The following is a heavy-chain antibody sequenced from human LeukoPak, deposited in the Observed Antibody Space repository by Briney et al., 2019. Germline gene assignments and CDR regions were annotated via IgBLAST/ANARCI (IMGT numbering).Heavy chain of an antibody. V-gene: IGHV4-39*02. Sequence: PSETLSLTCTVSGGSISSSSYYWGWIRQPPGKGLEWIGSIYYSGSTYYNPSLKSRVTISVDTSKNQFSLKLSSVTAADTAVYYCARDQQLVPYYFDYWGQGTLVTVSS. CDR2: IYYSGST. J-gene: IGHJ4*02. CDR1: GGSISSSSYY. D-gene: IGHD6-13*01. CDR3: ARDQQLVPYYFDY.